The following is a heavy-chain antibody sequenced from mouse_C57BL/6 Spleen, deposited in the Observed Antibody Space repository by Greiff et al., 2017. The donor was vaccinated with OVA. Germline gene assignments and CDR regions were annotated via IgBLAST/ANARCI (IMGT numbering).Heavy chain of an antibody. J-gene: IGHJ3*01. CDR3: ARSYYDYVVCFAD. V-gene: IGHV1-76*01. D-gene: IGHD2-4*01. Sequence: VQLQQSGAELVRPGASVKLSCKASGYTFTDYYINWVKQRPGQGLEWIARIYPGSGNTYYNAKFKGKARLTADKSSSTAYMQLSSLTSEYSSVYFCARSYYDYVVCFADWGQGTLVTVSA. CDR1: GYTFTDYY. CDR2: IYPGSGNT.